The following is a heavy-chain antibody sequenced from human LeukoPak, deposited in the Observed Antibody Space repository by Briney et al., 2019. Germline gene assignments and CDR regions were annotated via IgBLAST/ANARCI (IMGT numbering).Heavy chain of an antibody. Sequence: GGSLRLSCAASGFIFDDYGMSWVRQAPGKGLEWVSGINWNGGSTGYADSVKGRFTISRDNAKNSLYLQMNSLRAEDTALYYCAREGTSSSWPAYYFDYWGQGTLVTVSS. CDR3: AREGTSSSWPAYYFDY. CDR2: INWNGGST. J-gene: IGHJ4*02. D-gene: IGHD6-13*01. CDR1: GFIFDDYG. V-gene: IGHV3-20*04.